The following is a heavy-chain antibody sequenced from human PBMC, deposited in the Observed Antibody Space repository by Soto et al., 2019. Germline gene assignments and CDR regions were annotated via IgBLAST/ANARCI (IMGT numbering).Heavy chain of an antibody. Sequence: GASVKVSCKASGGTFSSYTISCVRQAPGQGLEWMGRIIPILGIANCAQKFQGRVTITADKSTSTAYMELSSLRSEDTAVYYCARGLGYGDYYFDYWGQGTLVTVSS. CDR2: IIPILGIA. V-gene: IGHV1-69*02. J-gene: IGHJ4*02. CDR1: GGTFSSYT. CDR3: ARGLGYGDYYFDY. D-gene: IGHD4-17*01.